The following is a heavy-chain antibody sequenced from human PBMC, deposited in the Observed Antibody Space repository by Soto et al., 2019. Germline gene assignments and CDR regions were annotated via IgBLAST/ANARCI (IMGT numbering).Heavy chain of an antibody. J-gene: IGHJ3*02. CDR2: IRSKAYGGTT. Sequence: GGSLRLSCTASGFTFGEYAMSWVRQAPGKGLEWVGFIRSKAYGGTTEYAASVKGRFTISRDDSRSIAYLQMNSLKTEDTDVYYCTSFSSGSRKSRAIDIWGQGTMVTVSS. CDR3: TSFSSGSRKSRAIDI. D-gene: IGHD1-26*01. CDR1: GFTFGEYA. V-gene: IGHV3-49*04.